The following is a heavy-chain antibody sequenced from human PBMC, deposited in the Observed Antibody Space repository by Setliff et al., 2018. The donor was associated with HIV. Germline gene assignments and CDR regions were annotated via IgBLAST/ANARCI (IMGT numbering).Heavy chain of an antibody. D-gene: IGHD1-26*01. Sequence: PSQTLSLTCAVYGASLSDYYWSWIRQPPGKGLEWIGEINHTGNTKYNPSLKSRVTTSVDTSKNQFALTLNSVTAADTAVYFCVTTHYSGTYGVWFDPLGQGTLVTVSS. J-gene: IGHJ5*02. CDR2: INHTGNT. V-gene: IGHV4-34*01. CDR1: GASLSDYY. CDR3: VTTHYSGTYGVWFDP.